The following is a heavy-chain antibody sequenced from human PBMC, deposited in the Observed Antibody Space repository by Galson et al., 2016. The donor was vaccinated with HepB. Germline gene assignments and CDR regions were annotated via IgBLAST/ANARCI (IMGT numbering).Heavy chain of an antibody. J-gene: IGHJ4*02. CDR1: GDSVSSDSAA. D-gene: IGHD3-22*01. CDR3: AREGYYGNSGFDY. V-gene: IGHV6-1*01. CDR2: TYYRSNWYN. Sequence: CAISGDSVSSDSAAWNWVRQSPSRGLEWLGRTYYRSNWYNDFADSVKGRVTINPDTSKNQVSLHLNSVTPEDTAVYFCAREGYYGNSGFDYWGQGILGTGSS.